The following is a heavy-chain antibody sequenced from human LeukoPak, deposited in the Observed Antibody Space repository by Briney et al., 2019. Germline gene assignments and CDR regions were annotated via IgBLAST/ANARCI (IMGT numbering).Heavy chain of an antibody. D-gene: IGHD4-17*01. J-gene: IGHJ3*02. CDR2: IKQDGSEK. Sequence: GGSLRLSCAASGLIFSNYWMSWVRQAPGKGLEWVANIKQDGSEKYYVDSVKGRFTISRDNAKNSLYLQMNSLRVEDTAVYYCAKYDYGEHLLDAFDIWGQGTRVTVSS. V-gene: IGHV3-7*01. CDR1: GLIFSNYW. CDR3: AKYDYGEHLLDAFDI.